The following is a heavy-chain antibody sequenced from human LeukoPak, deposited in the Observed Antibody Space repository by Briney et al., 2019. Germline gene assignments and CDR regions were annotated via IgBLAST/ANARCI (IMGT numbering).Heavy chain of an antibody. CDR3: ARALNPLTGTYYFDY. V-gene: IGHV4-4*07. Sequence: SETLSLTCSVSGASINSHYWTWIRQPAGKGLEWIGRIYISGSTNYSPSLRSRVTMSVDTSKNQFSLNLISVTAPDTAVYYCARALNPLTGTYYFDYWGQGTLVTVSS. CDR1: GASINSHY. J-gene: IGHJ4*02. D-gene: IGHD4/OR15-4a*01. CDR2: IYISGST.